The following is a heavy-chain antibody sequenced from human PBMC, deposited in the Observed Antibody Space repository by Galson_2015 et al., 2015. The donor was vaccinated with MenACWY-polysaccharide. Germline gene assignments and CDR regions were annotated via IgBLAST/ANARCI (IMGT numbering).Heavy chain of an antibody. CDR2: ISSSGGTT. Sequence: SLRLSCAASGFTFSSYSMKWVRQAPGKGLEWVSYISSSGGTTSYADSVKGRFTISRDNAKNSLYLQMNSLRAEDTAMYYCARDAKDSSGYYNEAFDLWGQGTMATVSS. J-gene: IGHJ3*01. CDR3: ARDAKDSSGYYNEAFDL. V-gene: IGHV3-48*01. D-gene: IGHD3-22*01. CDR1: GFTFSSYS.